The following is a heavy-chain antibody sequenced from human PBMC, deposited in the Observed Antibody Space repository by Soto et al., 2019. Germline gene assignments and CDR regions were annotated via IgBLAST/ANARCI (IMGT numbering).Heavy chain of an antibody. D-gene: IGHD3-9*01. V-gene: IGHV1-3*01. CDR3: ARDRRQSYYDILTGYYYGMDV. Sequence: ASVKVSCKASGYTFTSYAIHWVRQAPGQRLEWMGWINAGNGNTSYAQKFQGRVTMTRDTSTSTVYMELSSLRSEDTAVYYCARDRRQSYYDILTGYYYGMDVWGRGTTVTVSS. J-gene: IGHJ6*02. CDR1: GYTFTSYA. CDR2: INAGNGNT.